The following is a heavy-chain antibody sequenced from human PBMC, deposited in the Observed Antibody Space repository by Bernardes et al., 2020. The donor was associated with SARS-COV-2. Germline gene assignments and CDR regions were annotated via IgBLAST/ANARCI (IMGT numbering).Heavy chain of an antibody. CDR2: IKQDGSEK. Sequence: GSLRLSCAASGFTFSSYWMSWVRQAPGKGLEWVANIKQDGSEKYYVDSVKGRFTISRDNAKNSLYLQMNSLRAEDTAVYYCARTLTYYYDSSGYYYGGNYYYYGMDVWGQGTTVTVSS. V-gene: IGHV3-7*01. J-gene: IGHJ6*02. CDR1: GFTFSSYW. CDR3: ARTLTYYYDSSGYYYGGNYYYYGMDV. D-gene: IGHD3-22*01.